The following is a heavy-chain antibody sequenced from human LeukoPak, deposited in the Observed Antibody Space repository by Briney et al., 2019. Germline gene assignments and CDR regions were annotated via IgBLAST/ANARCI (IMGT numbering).Heavy chain of an antibody. CDR3: AKDYDILTWGAFDI. V-gene: IGHV3-23*01. CDR2: FVRGST. J-gene: IGHJ3*02. CDR1: GFTFKNYW. Sequence: GGSLRLSCAASGFTFKNYWMSWVRQAPGKGLEWVSTFVRGSTYYADTVQGRFTTSRDNSKNTLYLQMNSLRAEDTAVYYCAKDYDILTWGAFDIWGQGTMVTVSS. D-gene: IGHD3-9*01.